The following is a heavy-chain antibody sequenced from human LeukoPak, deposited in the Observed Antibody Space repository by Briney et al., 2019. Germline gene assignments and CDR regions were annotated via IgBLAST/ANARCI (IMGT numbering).Heavy chain of an antibody. Sequence: GASVKVSCKASGYTFTSYDINWVRQATGQGLEWMGWMNLNSGNTDYAQKFQGRVTITRNTSIRTAYMELSSLRSEDTAVYYCARTLRPYWYSGSHDAFDIWGQGTMVTVSS. D-gene: IGHD1-26*01. V-gene: IGHV1-8*03. CDR2: MNLNSGNT. CDR1: GYTFTSYD. J-gene: IGHJ3*02. CDR3: ARTLRPYWYSGSHDAFDI.